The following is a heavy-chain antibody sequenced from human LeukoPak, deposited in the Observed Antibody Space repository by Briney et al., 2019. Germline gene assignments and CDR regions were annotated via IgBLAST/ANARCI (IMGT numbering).Heavy chain of an antibody. D-gene: IGHD3-16*01. CDR1: GFTFSSYE. V-gene: IGHV3-48*03. J-gene: IGHJ3*02. CDR3: ARVRRGPPSTYAFDI. CDR2: ISSSGSTI. Sequence: QPGGSLRLSCAASGFTFSSYEMNSVRQAPGKGLEWVSYISSSGSTIYYADSVKGRFTISRDNAKNSLYLQMNSLRAEDTAVYYCARVRRGPPSTYAFDIWGQGTMVTVSS.